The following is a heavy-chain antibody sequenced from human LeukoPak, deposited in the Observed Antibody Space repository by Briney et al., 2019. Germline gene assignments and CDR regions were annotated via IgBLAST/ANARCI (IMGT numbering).Heavy chain of an antibody. V-gene: IGHV4-4*02. D-gene: IGHD7-27*01. CDR1: GFTFSSYE. J-gene: IGHJ4*02. Sequence: PGGSLRLSCTASGFTFSSYEMNWVRQAPGKGLEWIGEINHSGSANYNPSLKSRVTISVDKSRNQFSLKLDSVTAADTAIYYCTTDLGTSRVAGGYWGQGTLVTVSS. CDR2: INHSGSA. CDR3: TTDLGTSRVAGGY.